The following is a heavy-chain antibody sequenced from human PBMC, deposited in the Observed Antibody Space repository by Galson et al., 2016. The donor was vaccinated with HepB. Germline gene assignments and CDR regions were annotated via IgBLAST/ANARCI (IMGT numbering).Heavy chain of an antibody. CDR1: GDTFGGPW. CDR2: IYPGDSDT. CDR3: ARAPGTNNWCDT. Sequence: QSGAEVTKPGESLKISCRDSGDTFGGPWIAWVRQMPEKGLEWMGIIYPGDSDTKYSPSFQGHVAISADKSTRTAYLQWSTLKASDTAISYCARAPGTNNWCDTWGQGTQVTVSS. J-gene: IGHJ5*02. V-gene: IGHV5-51*01.